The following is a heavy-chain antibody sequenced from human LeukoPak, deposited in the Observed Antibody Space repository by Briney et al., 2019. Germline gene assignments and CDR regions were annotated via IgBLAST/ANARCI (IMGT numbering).Heavy chain of an antibody. Sequence: GGSLRLSCAASGFTFSSYAMSWVRQAPGKGLEWVSAISGSGGSTYYADFVKGRFTISRDNSKNTLYLQMNSLRAEDTAVYYCARSASEYSGYDFGGRPGYDAFDIWGQGTMVTVSS. J-gene: IGHJ3*02. CDR1: GFTFSSYA. CDR2: ISGSGGST. V-gene: IGHV3-23*01. D-gene: IGHD5-12*01. CDR3: ARSASEYSGYDFGGRPGYDAFDI.